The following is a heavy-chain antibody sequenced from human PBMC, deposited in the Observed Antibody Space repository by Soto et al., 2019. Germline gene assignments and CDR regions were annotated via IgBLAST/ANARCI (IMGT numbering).Heavy chain of an antibody. Sequence: TLSLTCAVSGYSVTSSNWWSWVRQPPGKGLEWIGEIYHSESTNYNPSLKSRVTMSIDKSKNQFSLKLTSVTAADTAVYFCARYDFGIFDYWGQGTLVTVSS. J-gene: IGHJ4*02. V-gene: IGHV4-4*01. D-gene: IGHD4-17*01. CDR3: ARYDFGIFDY. CDR1: GYSVTSSNW. CDR2: IYHSEST.